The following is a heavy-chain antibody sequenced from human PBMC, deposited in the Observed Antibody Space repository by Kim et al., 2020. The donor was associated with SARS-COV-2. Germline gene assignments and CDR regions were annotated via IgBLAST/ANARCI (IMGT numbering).Heavy chain of an antibody. CDR1: GYSFTSYW. D-gene: IGHD2-15*01. J-gene: IGHJ4*02. CDR2: IYPGDSDT. V-gene: IGHV5-51*01. CDR3: ASQGYCSGGSCYSAGGIY. Sequence: GESLKISCKGSGYSFTSYWIGWVRQMPGKGLEWMGIIYPGDSDTRYSPSFQGQVTISADKSISTAYLQWSSLKASDTAMYYCASQGYCSGGSCYSAGGIYWGQGTLVTVSS.